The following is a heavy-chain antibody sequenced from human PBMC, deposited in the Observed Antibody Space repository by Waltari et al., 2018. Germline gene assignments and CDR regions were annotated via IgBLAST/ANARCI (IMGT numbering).Heavy chain of an antibody. CDR3: ARIRVYSSSRKSFDY. Sequence: EVQLVQSGAEVNKHGESLKISCKGSGSSFTSYWIGWVRQIPGKGLEWMGIIYPGDSDTRYSPSFQGQVTISADKSISTAYLQWSSLKASDTDMYYCARIRVYSSSRKSFDYWGQGTLVTVSS. D-gene: IGHD6-13*01. CDR1: GSSFTSYW. J-gene: IGHJ4*02. CDR2: IYPGDSDT. V-gene: IGHV5-51*01.